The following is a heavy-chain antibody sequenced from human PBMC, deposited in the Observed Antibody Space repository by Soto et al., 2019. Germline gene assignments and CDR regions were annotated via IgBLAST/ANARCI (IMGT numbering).Heavy chain of an antibody. V-gene: IGHV4-34*01. CDR2: INHTGST. Sequence: PSETLSLTCAVYGGSFSGYSWSWIRQPPGKGLEWIGEINHTGSTNYNPSLKSRVTISVDTSKNQFSLTLTSVTAADTAVYYCARGSSVNAGGFDPWGQGTLVTVSS. CDR1: GGSFSGYS. J-gene: IGHJ5*02. CDR3: ARGSSVNAGGFDP. D-gene: IGHD3-22*01.